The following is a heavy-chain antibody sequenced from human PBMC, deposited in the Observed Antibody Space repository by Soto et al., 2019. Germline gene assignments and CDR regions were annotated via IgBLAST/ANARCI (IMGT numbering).Heavy chain of an antibody. CDR3: ATSYGSGTAHFDN. D-gene: IGHD3-10*01. J-gene: IGHJ4*02. CDR1: GDTFNFYT. CDR2: IIPMLGIS. V-gene: IGHV1-69*02. Sequence: QVQLVQCGAEVKTPGSSVKVSCTASGDTFNFYTLSWVRQAPGQGLEWMRRIIPMLGISKYAKKLQGRVTRIADKSTSTAYMGLSSLRSEDTALYYCATSYGSGTAHFDNWGQGTLVTVSS.